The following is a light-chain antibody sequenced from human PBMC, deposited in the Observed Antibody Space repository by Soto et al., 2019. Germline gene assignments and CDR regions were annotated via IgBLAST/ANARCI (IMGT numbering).Light chain of an antibody. J-gene: IGLJ2*01. V-gene: IGLV2-14*01. CDR1: SSDVGGYNY. CDR3: SSYPSSITVV. Sequence: QSVLTQPASVSGSPGQSITIPCTGTSSDVGGYNYVSWYQQHPGKAPKLMIYEVSNRPSGLSNRFSGSKSGNTASLTISGLQAEDEADYYCSSYPSSITVVFGGGTKLTVL. CDR2: EVS.